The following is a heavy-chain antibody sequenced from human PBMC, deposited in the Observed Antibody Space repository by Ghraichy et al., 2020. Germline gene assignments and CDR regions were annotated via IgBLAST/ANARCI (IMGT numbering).Heavy chain of an antibody. V-gene: IGHV3-43*01. D-gene: IGHD3-9*01. Sequence: GGSLRLSCAASGFTFNNYAMHWVRQAPGKGLEWVSLISWDGYNTYYADSVKGRFTISRDNSKNALYLQMNSLRTEDTALYFCAKVLESYDILTGADYWGHVTQVTVSS. CDR1: GFTFNNYA. J-gene: IGHJ4*01. CDR2: ISWDGYNT. CDR3: AKVLESYDILTGADY.